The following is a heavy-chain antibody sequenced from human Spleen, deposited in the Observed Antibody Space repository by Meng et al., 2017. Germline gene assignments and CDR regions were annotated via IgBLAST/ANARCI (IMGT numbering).Heavy chain of an antibody. Sequence: GESLKISCAASGFTFSSYSMNWVRQAPGKGLVWVSRINSDGSSTSYADSVKGRFTISRDNAKNTLYLQMNSLRAEDTAVYYCARDFNYYFDYWGQGTLVTVSS. V-gene: IGHV3-74*01. CDR3: ARDFNYYFDY. CDR1: GFTFSSYS. D-gene: IGHD1-20*01. J-gene: IGHJ4*02. CDR2: INSDGSST.